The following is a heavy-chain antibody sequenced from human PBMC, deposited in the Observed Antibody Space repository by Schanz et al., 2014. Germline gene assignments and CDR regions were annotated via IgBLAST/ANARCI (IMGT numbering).Heavy chain of an antibody. V-gene: IGHV3-23*01. CDR2: IGGSGDST. Sequence: EVHLLESGGGLVQPGGSLRLSCAASGFTFSNHALSWVRQAPGKGLEWVSGIGGSGDSTHYADSVKGRFIISRDNSKNTLYLQVNSLRADDSAIYYCAKDHPSSGWPAFDVWGQGTQVTVSS. CDR1: GFTFSNHA. D-gene: IGHD6-19*01. CDR3: AKDHPSSGWPAFDV. J-gene: IGHJ4*02.